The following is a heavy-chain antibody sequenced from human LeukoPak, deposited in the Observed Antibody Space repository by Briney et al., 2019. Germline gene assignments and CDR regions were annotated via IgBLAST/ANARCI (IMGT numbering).Heavy chain of an antibody. CDR2: INPNSGGT. CDR1: GYTFTGYY. D-gene: IGHD6-25*01. V-gene: IGHV1-2*02. Sequence: ASVKVSCKASGYTFTGYYMHWVRQAPGQGLEWMGWINPNSGGTNYAQKFQGRVTMTRDTSISTAYMELSRLRSDDTAVYYCARGGFSRQRPARWFDPWGQGTLVTVSS. CDR3: ARGGFSRQRPARWFDP. J-gene: IGHJ5*02.